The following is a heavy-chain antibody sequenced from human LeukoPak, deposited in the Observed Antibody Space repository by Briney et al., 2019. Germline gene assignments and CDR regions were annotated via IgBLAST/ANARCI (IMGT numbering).Heavy chain of an antibody. D-gene: IGHD3-16*01. Sequence: PGGSLRLSCAASGFTFSNSGMSLVRQAPGKGLEWVSAITGSGDNTYYADSVKGRFTISRDNSKNTLYLQMSSLRAEDTAVYYCAKMGGYFDYWGQGTLVTVSS. CDR3: AKMGGYFDY. V-gene: IGHV3-23*01. CDR1: GFTFSNSG. CDR2: ITGSGDNT. J-gene: IGHJ4*02.